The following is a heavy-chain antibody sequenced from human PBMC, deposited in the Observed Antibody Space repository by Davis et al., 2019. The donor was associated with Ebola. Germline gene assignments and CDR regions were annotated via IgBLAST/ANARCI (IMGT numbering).Heavy chain of an antibody. D-gene: IGHD6-13*01. CDR1: GGSISSYY. CDR3: ARENRRDLLSSRGLYFDY. Sequence: MPSETLSLTCTVSGGSISSYYWSWIRQPPGKGLEWIGYISYIGSTNYNPSLKSRVTISVDTSKNQFSLKLSSVTAADTAVYYCARENRRDLLSSRGLYFDYWGQGTLVTVSS. J-gene: IGHJ4*02. V-gene: IGHV4-59*12. CDR2: ISYIGST.